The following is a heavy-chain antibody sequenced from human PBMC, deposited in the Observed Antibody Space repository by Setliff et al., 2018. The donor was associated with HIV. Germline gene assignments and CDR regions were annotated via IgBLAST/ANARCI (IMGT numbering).Heavy chain of an antibody. CDR3: ARGGGYCSGTSCYGVDY. J-gene: IGHJ4*02. Sequence: PGGSLRLSCAASGFGFGRYLMSWVRQAPGKGLEWVSGIGGGGTDTYYLDSVKGRFTISRDNSKNTLFLQMGSLRAEDMAVYYCARGGGYCSGTSCYGVDYWGQGTLVTVSS. CDR2: IGGGGTDT. V-gene: IGHV3-23*01. CDR1: GFGFGRYL. D-gene: IGHD2-2*01.